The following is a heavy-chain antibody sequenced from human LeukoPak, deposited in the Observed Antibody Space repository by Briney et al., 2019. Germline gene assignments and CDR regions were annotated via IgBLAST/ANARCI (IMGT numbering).Heavy chain of an antibody. Sequence: GSLRLSCAASGFTFSSSWMSWVRQAPGKGLEWIGEINHSGSTNYNPSLKSRVTISVDTSKNQFSLKLSSVTAADTAVYYCARKYSSSWLPGWYYFDYWGQGTLVTVSS. J-gene: IGHJ4*02. CDR3: ARKYSSSWLPGWYYFDY. V-gene: IGHV4-34*01. CDR1: GFTFSSSW. CDR2: INHSGST. D-gene: IGHD6-13*01.